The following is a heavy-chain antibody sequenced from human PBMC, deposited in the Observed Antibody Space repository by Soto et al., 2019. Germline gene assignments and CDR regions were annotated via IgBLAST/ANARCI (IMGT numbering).Heavy chain of an antibody. CDR3: AKDLRYVSSTSCYFALDY. Sequence: EVQLLESGGGLVQPGGSLRLSCAASGFTFSSYAMSWVRQAPGKGLEWVSAISGSGGSTYYADSVKGRFTISRDNSKKTLYLQMNSLRAEDTAVYYCAKDLRYVSSTSCYFALDYWGQGTLVTVSS. CDR1: GFTFSSYA. V-gene: IGHV3-23*01. CDR2: ISGSGGST. J-gene: IGHJ4*02. D-gene: IGHD2-2*01.